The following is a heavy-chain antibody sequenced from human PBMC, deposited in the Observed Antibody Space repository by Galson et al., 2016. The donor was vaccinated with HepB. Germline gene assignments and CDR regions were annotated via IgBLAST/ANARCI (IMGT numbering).Heavy chain of an antibody. J-gene: IGHJ5*02. V-gene: IGHV4-59*11. CDR1: GGSISNHH. D-gene: IGHD1-26*01. CDR3: ARELGREGGFDP. Sequence: SETLSLTCTVSGGSISNHHWGWIRQPPGKGLEWIGYIHSTGSTNYNPSLKSRLTMSVDTSKNRVSLKLSSVTAADTAVYFCARELGREGGFDPWGQGTLVTVSS. CDR2: IHSTGST.